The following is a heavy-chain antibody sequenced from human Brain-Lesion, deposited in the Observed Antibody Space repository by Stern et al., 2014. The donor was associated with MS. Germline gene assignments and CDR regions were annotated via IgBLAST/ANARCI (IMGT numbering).Heavy chain of an antibody. CDR2: IKEDGSEK. CDR1: GFTFNSYW. J-gene: IGHJ1*01. Sequence: EVQLEESGGGLVQPGGSLRLSCTASGFTFNSYWMSWVRQAPGKGLEWGANIKEDGSEKYYVESVKGRFTVSRDNAKNSMYLQMNSLRVDDTATYYCARIGYSSSWYSPVGFFQHWGQGALVTVSS. CDR3: ARIGYSSSWYSPVGFFQH. V-gene: IGHV3-7*01. D-gene: IGHD6-13*01.